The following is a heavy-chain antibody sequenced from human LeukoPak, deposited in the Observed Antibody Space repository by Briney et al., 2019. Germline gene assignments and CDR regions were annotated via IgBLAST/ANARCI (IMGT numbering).Heavy chain of an antibody. Sequence: GGSLRLSCAASGFTVSSNYVSWVRQAPGKGLEWVSVIESGGSTYCADSVKGRFTISRDNSKNTLYLQMSSLRAEDTAVYYCATLRYCSTTSCPRGYFDYWGQGTPVTVSS. V-gene: IGHV3-53*01. CDR2: IESGGST. J-gene: IGHJ4*02. CDR3: ATLRYCSTTSCPRGYFDY. CDR1: GFTVSSNY. D-gene: IGHD2-2*01.